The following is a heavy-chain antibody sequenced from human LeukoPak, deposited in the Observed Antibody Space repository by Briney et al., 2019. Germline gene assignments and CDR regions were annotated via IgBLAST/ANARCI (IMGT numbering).Heavy chain of an antibody. Sequence: GGSLRLSCAASGFTFSSYAMSWIRQAPGKGLEWVSYISSSGSTIYYADSVKGRFTISRDNAKNSLYLQMNSLRAEDTAVYYCAREKDSSGYYYDYFDYWGQGTLVTVSS. V-gene: IGHV3-11*01. J-gene: IGHJ4*02. D-gene: IGHD3-22*01. CDR2: ISSSGSTI. CDR1: GFTFSSYA. CDR3: AREKDSSGYYYDYFDY.